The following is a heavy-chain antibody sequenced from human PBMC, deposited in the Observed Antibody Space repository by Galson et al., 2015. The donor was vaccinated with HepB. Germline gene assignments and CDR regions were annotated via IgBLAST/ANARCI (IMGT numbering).Heavy chain of an antibody. J-gene: IGHJ3*02. CDR1: GYIFTTHG. D-gene: IGHD5-12*01. Sequence: SVKVSCKASGYIFTTHGISWVRQAPGQGLEWMEWISAYNGNTNYAQNLQGRITMTTDTSTSTVYMELRSLGSDDTAVYYCAKERLSSGYDGFDNWGQGTMVSVSS. CDR3: AKERLSSGYDGFDN. V-gene: IGHV1-18*01. CDR2: ISAYNGNT.